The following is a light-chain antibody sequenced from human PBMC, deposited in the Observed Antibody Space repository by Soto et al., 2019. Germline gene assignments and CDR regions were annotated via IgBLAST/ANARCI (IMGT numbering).Light chain of an antibody. Sequence: QSVLTQPASVSGSPGQSITTSCTGTSSDVGGYNYVSWYQHHPGKAPKLIIYDVSNRPSGVSIRFSGSKSYNTASLTISVLQPEDEADYHCSSYTTSNTRQIVFGTGTKVTVL. CDR3: SSYTTSNTRQIV. J-gene: IGLJ1*01. V-gene: IGLV2-14*03. CDR2: DVS. CDR1: SSDVGGYNY.